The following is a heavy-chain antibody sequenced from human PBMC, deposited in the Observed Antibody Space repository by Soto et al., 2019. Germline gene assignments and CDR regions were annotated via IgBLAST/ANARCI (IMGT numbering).Heavy chain of an antibody. CDR2: IYPGDSDT. CDR1: GYSFTSYW. J-gene: IGHJ3*02. V-gene: IGHV5-51*01. Sequence: GESLKISCKGSGYSFTSYWIGWVRQMPGKGLEWMGIIYPGDSDTRYSPSFQGQVTISADKSISTAYLQWSSLKASDTAMYYCATTVRPISVGAPGGDAFDIWREGTMVTVSS. CDR3: ATTVRPISVGAPGGDAFDI. D-gene: IGHD1-26*01.